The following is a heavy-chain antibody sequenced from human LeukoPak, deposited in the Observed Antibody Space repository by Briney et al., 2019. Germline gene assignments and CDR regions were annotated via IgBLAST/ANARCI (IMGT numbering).Heavy chain of an antibody. Sequence: ASVKVFCKVSGYTLTELSMHWVRQAPGKGLEWVGGFDPEDGETIYAQKFQGRVTMTEDTSTDTAYMELSSLRSEDTAVYYCATGGYDFWSGYPLDYWGQGTLVTVSS. J-gene: IGHJ4*02. D-gene: IGHD3-3*01. CDR1: GYTLTELS. CDR3: ATGGYDFWSGYPLDY. V-gene: IGHV1-24*01. CDR2: FDPEDGET.